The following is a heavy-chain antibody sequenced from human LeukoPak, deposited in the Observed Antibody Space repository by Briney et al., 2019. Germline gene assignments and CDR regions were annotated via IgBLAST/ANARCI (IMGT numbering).Heavy chain of an antibody. CDR2: INPDGSDK. V-gene: IGHV3-7*01. Sequence: GGFLRLSCAASGFTISIYWMSWVRQAPGKGLEWVGNINPDGSDKYYVDSVKGRFIISRDNAENSLYLQMNSLRVEDTAVYYCARLTTGDTTFVYWGQGALVTVSS. J-gene: IGHJ4*02. D-gene: IGHD4-11*01. CDR3: ARLTTGDTTFVY. CDR1: GFTISIYW.